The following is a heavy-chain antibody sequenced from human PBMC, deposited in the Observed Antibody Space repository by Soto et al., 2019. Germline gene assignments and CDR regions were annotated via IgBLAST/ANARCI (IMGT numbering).Heavy chain of an antibody. V-gene: IGHV5-51*01. D-gene: IGHD2-21*02. Sequence: GGSLKISCKGSGYKFSTYWIDWVRQMPGKGLEWMGIIYPGDSDTRYSPSFQGQVTISADKSSSTAYLQWHSLKASDSAMYFCARRDSLSVIDYWGQGTQVTVSS. CDR3: ARRDSLSVIDY. CDR2: IYPGDSDT. J-gene: IGHJ4*02. CDR1: GYKFSTYW.